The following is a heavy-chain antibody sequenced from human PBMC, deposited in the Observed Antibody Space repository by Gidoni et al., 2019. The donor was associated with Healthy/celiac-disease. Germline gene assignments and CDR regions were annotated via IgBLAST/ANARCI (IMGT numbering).Heavy chain of an antibody. D-gene: IGHD4-17*01. CDR3: ARERNDYGDYYFDY. V-gene: IGHV3-33*01. Sequence: QVQLVESGGGVVQPGRSLRLSCAASGFPFSSYGMHWVRQAPGKGLEWVAVIWYDESNKYYADSVKGRFTISRDNSKNTLYLQMNSLRAEDTAVYYCARERNDYGDYYFDYWGQGTLVTVSS. J-gene: IGHJ4*02. CDR2: IWYDESNK. CDR1: GFPFSSYG.